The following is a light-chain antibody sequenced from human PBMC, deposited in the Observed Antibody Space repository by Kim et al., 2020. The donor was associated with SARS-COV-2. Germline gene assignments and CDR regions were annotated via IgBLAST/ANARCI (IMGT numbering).Light chain of an antibody. V-gene: IGKV1D-16*01. CDR3: QQYNNYPYT. CDR2: AAS. Sequence: SAWGGARVPIPCRASQGLRSRLAWYQQKPAKAPKSLIHAASRLQSGVPSRFSGSGSGTDFTLTIRSLQPEDFATYYCQQYNNYPYTFGQGTKLEI. J-gene: IGKJ2*01. CDR1: QGLRSR.